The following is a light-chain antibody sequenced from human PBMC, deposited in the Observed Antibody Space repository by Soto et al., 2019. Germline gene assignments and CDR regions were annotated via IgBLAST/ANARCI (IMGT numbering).Light chain of an antibody. CDR3: QQRSNWPRT. V-gene: IGKV3-11*01. J-gene: IGKJ3*01. CDR1: ESVRSR. CDR2: DAS. Sequence: EILLTQSPATLSSSPGERATLSCRASESVRSRLAWYQQKPGQAPKLLIFDASSRATDVPARFSGSGSGTDFTLIISSLQPEDFAVYYCQQRSNWPRTFGSGTRVDIK.